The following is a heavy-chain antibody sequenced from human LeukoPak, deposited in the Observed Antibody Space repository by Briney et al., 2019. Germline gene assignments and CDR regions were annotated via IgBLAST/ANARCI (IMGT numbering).Heavy chain of an antibody. V-gene: IGHV4-39*07. CDR3: AGERGEEYSSGWYKTNYFDN. CDR1: GAFVSRES. Sequence: SETLSLTCTVSGAFVSRESWSWIRQPPGKGLEWIASGDYSGGTYYNPSLESRVAISADMSKNQISLKLTSVTGADTAVYYCAGERGEEYSSGWYKTNYFDNWGQGIRVTVSS. D-gene: IGHD6-13*01. J-gene: IGHJ4*02. CDR2: GDYSGGT.